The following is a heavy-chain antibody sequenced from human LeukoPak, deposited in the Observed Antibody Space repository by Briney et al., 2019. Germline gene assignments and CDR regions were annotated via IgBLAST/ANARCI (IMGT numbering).Heavy chain of an antibody. J-gene: IGHJ4*02. D-gene: IGHD2-2*01. CDR3: ANGPDCSSTSCYWSYFDY. CDR2: ISGSGGST. CDR1: GFTFRSYA. Sequence: GGSLRLSCAASGFTFRSYAMSWVRQAPGKGLEWVSAISGSGGSTYYADSVKGRFTISRDNSKNTLYLQMNSLRAEDTAVYYCANGPDCSSTSCYWSYFDYWGQGTLVTVPS. V-gene: IGHV3-23*01.